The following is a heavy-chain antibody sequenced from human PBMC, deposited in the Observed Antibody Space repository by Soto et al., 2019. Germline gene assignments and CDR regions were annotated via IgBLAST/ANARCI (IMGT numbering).Heavy chain of an antibody. CDR1: GASISSTTSGNW. D-gene: IGHD1-26*01. CDR3: ARMVGASLVDF. Sequence: QVQLQESGPGLVRPSGTLSLTCAVSGASISSTTSGNWWSWVRQPPGKGLEWIGEIYHSGSTNYTPHRTSRVTMSVDKSKNQFYLTLSSVTAADTDVYYCARMVGASLVDFWGQGTLVTVSS. V-gene: IGHV4-4*02. CDR2: IYHSGST. J-gene: IGHJ4*02.